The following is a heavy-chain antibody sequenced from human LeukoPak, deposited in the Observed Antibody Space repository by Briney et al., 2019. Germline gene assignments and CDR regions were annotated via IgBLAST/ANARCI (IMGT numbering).Heavy chain of an antibody. CDR3: ARDIVVVPAAIGFDP. CDR1: GGSISSSSYY. Sequence: SETLSLTCTVSGGSISSSSYYWGWIRQPPGKGLEWIGSIYYSGSTYYNPSLKSRVTISVDTSKNQFSLKLSSVTDADTAVYYCARDIVVVPAAIGFDPWGQGTLVTVSS. J-gene: IGHJ5*02. CDR2: IYYSGST. V-gene: IGHV4-39*07. D-gene: IGHD2-2*01.